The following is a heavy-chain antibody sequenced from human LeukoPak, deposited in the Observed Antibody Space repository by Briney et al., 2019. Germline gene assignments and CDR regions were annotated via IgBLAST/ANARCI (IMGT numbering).Heavy chain of an antibody. V-gene: IGHV1-2*02. Sequence: GASVKVSCKASGYTFTGYYMHWVRQAPGQGLEWMGWINPNSGGTNYAQKFQGRVTMTRDTSISTAYMELSRLRSDGTAVYYCARDYDILTGYFDYWGQGTLVTVSS. D-gene: IGHD3-9*01. J-gene: IGHJ4*02. CDR3: ARDYDILTGYFDY. CDR1: GYTFTGYY. CDR2: INPNSGGT.